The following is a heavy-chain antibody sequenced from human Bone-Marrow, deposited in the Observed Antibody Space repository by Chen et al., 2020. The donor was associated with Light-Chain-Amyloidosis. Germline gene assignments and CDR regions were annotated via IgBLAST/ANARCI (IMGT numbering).Heavy chain of an antibody. V-gene: IGHV3-74*01. D-gene: IGHD6-19*01. J-gene: IGHJ4*02. CDR2: TNEDGSTT. Sequence: EVQLVESGGGLVQPGGSRRRPVEAPGFTFSRYWMHWVRQVPGKGLVWVSRTNEDGSTTTYADSVRGRFTISRDNAKNTLYLQMNSLKDEDTAVYYCARDVAGADDXWGQGNLVTVSS. CDR3: ARDVAGADDX. CDR1: GFTFSRYW.